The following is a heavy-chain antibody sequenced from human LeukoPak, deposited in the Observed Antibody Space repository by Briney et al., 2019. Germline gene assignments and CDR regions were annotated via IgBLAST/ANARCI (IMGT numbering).Heavy chain of an antibody. Sequence: ASVKVSCKASGYTFTSYYMHWVRQAPGQGLEWMGIINPSGGSTSYAQKFQGRVTMTRDTSTSTVYMELSSLRSEDTAVYYCARAPGFGELLNNWLDPWGQGTLVTVSS. CDR2: INPSGGST. CDR1: GYTFTSYY. D-gene: IGHD3-10*01. V-gene: IGHV1-46*01. CDR3: ARAPGFGELLNNWLDP. J-gene: IGHJ5*02.